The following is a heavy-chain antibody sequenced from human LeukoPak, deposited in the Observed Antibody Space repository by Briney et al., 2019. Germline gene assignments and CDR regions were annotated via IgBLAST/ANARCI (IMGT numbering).Heavy chain of an antibody. CDR2: ISGSGGST. J-gene: IGHJ4*02. V-gene: IGHV3-23*01. CDR3: ARRASYDGTICYFDY. D-gene: IGHD3-22*01. CDR1: GFTFSSYA. Sequence: GGSLRLSCAASGFTFSSYAMSWVRQAPGKGLEWVSTISGSGGSTYYADSVKGRFTISRDNSKNTLYLQMNSLRAEDTAVYYCARRASYDGTICYFDYWGLGTLVTVSS.